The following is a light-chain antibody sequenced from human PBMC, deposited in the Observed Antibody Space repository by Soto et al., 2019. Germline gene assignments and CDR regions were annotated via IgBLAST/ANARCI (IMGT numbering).Light chain of an antibody. CDR3: QQRNNWPPWT. Sequence: EIVLTQSPATLSLSPGERATLSCRASQSVSYHLAWYQQKPGQAPRLLIYDASNRATGIPARFSGSGSGTDFTLTISSLEPEDSAIDYCQQRNNWPPWTFGQGTKVEIK. V-gene: IGKV3-11*01. J-gene: IGKJ1*01. CDR2: DAS. CDR1: QSVSYH.